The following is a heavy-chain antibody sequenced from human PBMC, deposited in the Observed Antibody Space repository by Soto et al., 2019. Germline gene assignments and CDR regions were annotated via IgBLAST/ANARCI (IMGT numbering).Heavy chain of an antibody. CDR1: GGSISSSSYY. CDR2: IYYSGST. D-gene: IGHD2-2*01. CDR3: ARVLVVVPARGGIAAAGDVFATYYFDY. Sequence: SETLSLTCTVSGGSISSSSYYWGWIRQPPGKGLEWIGCIYYSGSTYYNPSLKSRVTISVDTSKNQFSLKLNSVTPEDTAVYYCARVLVVVPARGGIAAAGDVFATYYFDYWGQGTLVTVSS. V-gene: IGHV4-39*01. J-gene: IGHJ4*02.